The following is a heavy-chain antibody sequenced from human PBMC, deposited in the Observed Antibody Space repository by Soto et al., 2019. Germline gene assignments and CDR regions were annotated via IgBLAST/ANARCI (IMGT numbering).Heavy chain of an antibody. Sequence: SETLSLTCTVSGGSINTFHWSWVRQPAGKGLEWIGRIFSSGSTSFNPSLESRVAMSVDTSKNHFSLNLSSVTAADMAVYYCAREGSYSAYNFAHGIQLWSFDFWGQGALVTVSS. CDR2: IFSSGST. J-gene: IGHJ4*02. V-gene: IGHV4-4*07. CDR3: AREGSYSAYNFAHGIQLWSFDF. D-gene: IGHD5-12*01. CDR1: GGSINTFH.